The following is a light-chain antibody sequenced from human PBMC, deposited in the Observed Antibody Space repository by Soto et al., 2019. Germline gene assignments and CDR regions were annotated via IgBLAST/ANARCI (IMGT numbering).Light chain of an antibody. CDR3: QKYNNCTRT. J-gene: IGKJ1*01. Sequence: EIVMTQSPATLSVSPGERATLSCRASQSVSSDLAWYHQKPGQAPRLLIYSASTRATGIPARFSGSGSGTEFTLTINSLQSDDFAVYYCQKYNNCTRTFGKGTQVEI. CDR2: SAS. V-gene: IGKV3-15*01. CDR1: QSVSSD.